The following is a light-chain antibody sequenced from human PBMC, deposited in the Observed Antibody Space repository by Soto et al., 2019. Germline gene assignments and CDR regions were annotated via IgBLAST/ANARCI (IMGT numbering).Light chain of an antibody. Sequence: QSALAQPRSVSGSPGQSVTISCTRTSSDAGAFGFVSWFQQHPGTAHKLIMYYTSERPSVVPDRFSGSKSGNTVSLTISGLQAEDEADYYCCSGADSIAWVFGGGTKLTVL. J-gene: IGLJ3*02. V-gene: IGLV2-11*01. CDR3: CSGADSIAWV. CDR2: YTS. CDR1: SSDAGAFGF.